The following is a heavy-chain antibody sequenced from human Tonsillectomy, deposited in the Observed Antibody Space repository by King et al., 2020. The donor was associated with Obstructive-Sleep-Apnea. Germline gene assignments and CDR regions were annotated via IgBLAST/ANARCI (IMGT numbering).Heavy chain of an antibody. Sequence: VQLVESGGGLVAPGGSLRLSCVVSGLTFNSYSMNWIRQVPGKGLEWVSSISTGGRYIYYADSVKGRFTISRDDAKNSFYLQMNSLRAEDTAVYFCARAPPYERPFDFWGQGTLVTVSS. D-gene: IGHD3-3*01. CDR3: ARAPPYERPFDF. CDR2: ISTGGRYI. V-gene: IGHV3-21*01. CDR1: GLTFNSYS. J-gene: IGHJ5*01.